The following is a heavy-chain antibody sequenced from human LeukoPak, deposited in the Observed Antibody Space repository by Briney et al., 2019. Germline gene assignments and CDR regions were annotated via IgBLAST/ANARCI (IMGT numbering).Heavy chain of an antibody. CDR1: GFTVSSNY. V-gene: IGHV3-66*02. Sequence: PGGSLRLSCAASGFTVSSNYMSWVRRAPGKGLEWVSVIYSGGSTYYADSVKGRFTISRDNSKNTLYLQMNSLRPEDTAVYYCARSPRFGEFNSWGQGTLVTVSS. J-gene: IGHJ4*02. D-gene: IGHD3-10*02. CDR2: IYSGGST. CDR3: ARSPRFGEFNS.